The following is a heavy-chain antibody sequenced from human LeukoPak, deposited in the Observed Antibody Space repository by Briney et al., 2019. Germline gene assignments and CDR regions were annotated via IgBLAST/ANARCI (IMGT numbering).Heavy chain of an antibody. Sequence: SETLSLTCTVSDGSISNYYWSWIRQSPGKGLEWIGYIYYSGSTNYNPSLKSRVTISVDTSKNQFSLKLSSVTAADTAVYYCARGYCRGTSCNRYTFDMWGQGTMVTVSS. V-gene: IGHV4-59*01. J-gene: IGHJ3*02. D-gene: IGHD2-2*01. CDR3: ARGYCRGTSCNRYTFDM. CDR2: IYYSGST. CDR1: DGSISNYY.